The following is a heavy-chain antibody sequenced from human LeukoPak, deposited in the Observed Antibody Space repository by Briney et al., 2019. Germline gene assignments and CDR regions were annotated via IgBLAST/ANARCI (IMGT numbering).Heavy chain of an antibody. Sequence: PGGSLRLSCAASGFTFSDYYMSWIRQAPGKGLEWVSYISSSGSTIYYADSVKGRFTISRDNAKNSLYLQMNSLRAEDTAVYYCAREERTTSCSGCGGGFDYWGQGTLVTVSS. CDR2: ISSSGSTI. D-gene: IGHD6-19*01. V-gene: IGHV3-11*01. CDR3: AREERTTSCSGCGGGFDY. J-gene: IGHJ4*02. CDR1: GFTFSDYY.